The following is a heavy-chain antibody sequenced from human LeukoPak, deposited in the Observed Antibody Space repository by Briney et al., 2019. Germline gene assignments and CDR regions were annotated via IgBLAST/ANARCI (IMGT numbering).Heavy chain of an antibody. CDR2: IHHSGST. J-gene: IGHJ3*02. CDR1: GGSFSGDY. D-gene: IGHD2-2*01. V-gene: IGHV4-34*01. Sequence: SETLSLTCAVYGGSFSGDYWSWIRQPPGKVLEWNEEIHHSGSTNYNPSLKSRVTISVDTCKIQFSLKLSSVTTADTAVYYGPRTHIVVVTAATDDAFDILVQGAMVTVSS. CDR3: PRTHIVVVTAATDDAFDI.